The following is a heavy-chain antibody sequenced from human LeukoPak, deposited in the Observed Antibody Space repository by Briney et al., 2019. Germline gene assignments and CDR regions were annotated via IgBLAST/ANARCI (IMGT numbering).Heavy chain of an antibody. CDR1: GFTFTGYY. CDR2: INLNSGET. CDR3: ARVLVAGIRSAGF. Sequence: ASVKVSCRTAGFTFTGYYVYWIRQAPGQGLGWMGRINLNSGETIYTERFQCRVTMTRDTSISTSYMELSTLRSEDTAVYYCARVLVAGIRSAGFWGQGSLVTVSS. D-gene: IGHD6-19*01. V-gene: IGHV1-2*06. J-gene: IGHJ4*02.